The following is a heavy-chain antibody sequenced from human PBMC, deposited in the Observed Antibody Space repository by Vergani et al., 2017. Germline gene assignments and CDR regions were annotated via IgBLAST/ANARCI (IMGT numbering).Heavy chain of an antibody. CDR3: ARDKFFPKDVFDL. Sequence: QLLESGGGLIQPGGSLRLSCAASGFTFSNYAMSWVRQTPGRGLEWVSAVSYSGGATWYAASVKGRFTISRDNFGQTVNLHMNFLIAEDTAIYYCARDKFFPKDVFDLWGQGTLVTVSS. CDR2: VSYSGGAT. V-gene: IGHV3-23*01. J-gene: IGHJ3*01. CDR1: GFTFSNYA.